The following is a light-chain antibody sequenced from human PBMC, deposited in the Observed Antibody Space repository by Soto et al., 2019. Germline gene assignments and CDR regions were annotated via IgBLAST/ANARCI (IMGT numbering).Light chain of an antibody. CDR3: SSYAGSSNV. V-gene: IGLV2-8*01. CDR1: SRDVGGYNY. Sequence: QYALTQPPSAYGSPVQSVAISCPGTSRDVGGYNYVSWYQQHPGKAPKLMMYEVNKRPSGVPDRFSGSKSGNTASLTVSGLQADDEADYYCSSYAGSSNVFGTGTKLTVL. J-gene: IGLJ1*01. CDR2: EVN.